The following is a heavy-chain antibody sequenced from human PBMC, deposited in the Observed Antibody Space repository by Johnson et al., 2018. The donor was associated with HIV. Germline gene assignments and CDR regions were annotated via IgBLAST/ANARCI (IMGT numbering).Heavy chain of an antibody. V-gene: IGHV3-15*01. J-gene: IGHJ3*01. CDR1: GFTFSNAW. CDR2: IKSKTDGGTT. D-gene: IGHD4-17*01. Sequence: MQLVESGGGLVKPGGSLRLSCEASGFTFSNAWMSWVRQAPGKGLELVGHIKSKTDGGTTDYAAPVKGRFTISRDDSKNMLYLQMNSLKNEDTAVYYCTTGTTVPTWDWGQGTMVTVSS. CDR3: TTGTTVPTWD.